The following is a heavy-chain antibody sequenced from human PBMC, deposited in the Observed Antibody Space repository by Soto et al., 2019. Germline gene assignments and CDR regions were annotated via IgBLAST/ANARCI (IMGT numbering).Heavy chain of an antibody. Sequence: QITLKESGPTLVKPTQTLTLTCTFSGFSLSTSGVGVGWIRQPPGKALEWLALIYWDDDKRYSPSLKSRLTITKDTSKNQVVLTMTNMDPVDTATYYCAHTTLGYCSSTSCAAYNWFDPWGQGTLVTVSS. CDR2: IYWDDDK. CDR3: AHTTLGYCSSTSCAAYNWFDP. J-gene: IGHJ5*02. D-gene: IGHD2-2*01. V-gene: IGHV2-5*02. CDR1: GFSLSTSGVG.